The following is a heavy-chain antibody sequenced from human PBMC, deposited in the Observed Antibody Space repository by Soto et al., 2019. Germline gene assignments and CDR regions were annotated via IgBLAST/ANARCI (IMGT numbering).Heavy chain of an antibody. V-gene: IGHV3-7*01. CDR2: IKQDGSEK. CDR3: ARTVVVVVPDNFDH. CDR1: GFTIGDFW. J-gene: IGHJ4*02. Sequence: GGSLRLSCVPSGFTIGDFWMSWVRQAPGKGLEWVANIKQDGSEKYYVGCVKGRFTISRDSAKNSLYLQMDNLRGEDTAVYYCARTVVVVVPDNFDHWGQGTLVTVSS. D-gene: IGHD3-22*01.